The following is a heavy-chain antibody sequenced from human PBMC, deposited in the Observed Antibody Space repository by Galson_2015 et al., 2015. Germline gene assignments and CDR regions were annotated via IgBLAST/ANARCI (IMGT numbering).Heavy chain of an antibody. CDR3: ARDYGNY. D-gene: IGHD4-17*01. CDR1: GFTFSSYG. V-gene: IGHV3-53*01. J-gene: IGHJ4*02. Sequence: SLRLSCAASGFTFSSYGMHWVRQAPGKGLEWVSVIYSGGSTYYADSVKGRFTISRDNSKNTLYLQMNSLRAEDTAVYYCARDYGNYWGQGTLVTVSS. CDR2: IYSGGST.